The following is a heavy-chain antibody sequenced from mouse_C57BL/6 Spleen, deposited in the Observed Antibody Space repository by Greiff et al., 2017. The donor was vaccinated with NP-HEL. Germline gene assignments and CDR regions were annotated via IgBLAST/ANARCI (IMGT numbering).Heavy chain of an antibody. CDR3: ARIAGAYYSNDWYFDV. CDR1: GFSLSTFGMG. V-gene: IGHV8-8*01. CDR2: IWWDDDK. Sequence: QVTLKESGPGILQPSQTLSLTCSFSGFSLSTFGMGVGWIRQPSGKGLEWLAHIWWDDDKYYNPALKSRLTISKDTSKNQVFLKIANVDTADTATYYCARIAGAYYSNDWYFDVWGTGTTVTVSS. D-gene: IGHD2-5*01. J-gene: IGHJ1*03.